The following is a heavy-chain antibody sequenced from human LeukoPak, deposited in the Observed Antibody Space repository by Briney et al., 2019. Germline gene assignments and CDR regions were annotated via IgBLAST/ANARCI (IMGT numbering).Heavy chain of an antibody. J-gene: IGHJ4*02. CDR3: ARLTGGGVAAKAPFDY. CDR1: GGTFISYA. Sequence: GASVKVSCKASGGTFISYAISWVRQAPGQGLEWMGRIIPILGIANYAQKFQGRVTITADKSTSTAYMELSSLRSEDTAVYYCARLTGGGVAAKAPFDYWGQGTLVTVSS. CDR2: IIPILGIA. V-gene: IGHV1-69*04. D-gene: IGHD2-15*01.